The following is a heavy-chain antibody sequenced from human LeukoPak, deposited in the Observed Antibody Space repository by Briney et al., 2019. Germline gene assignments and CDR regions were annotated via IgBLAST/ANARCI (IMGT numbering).Heavy chain of an antibody. Sequence: ASVKVSCKASGNTFIGYWIHWVRQAPGQGLEWMGAINPRGDATIGAQKFQGRVTTTKDTSTSTVYIELSSLRSEDTAVYYCAREGQQLKHFDYWGQGTLVTVSS. J-gene: IGHJ4*02. CDR2: INPRGDAT. D-gene: IGHD1-1*01. CDR3: AREGQQLKHFDY. CDR1: GNTFIGYW. V-gene: IGHV1-46*01.